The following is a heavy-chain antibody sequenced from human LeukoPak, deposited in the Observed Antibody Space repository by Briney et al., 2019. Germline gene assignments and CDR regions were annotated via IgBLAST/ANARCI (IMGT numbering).Heavy chain of an antibody. D-gene: IGHD3-22*01. Sequence: ASVKVSCKASGYTFTGYYMHWVRQAPGQGLVWMGRINPNSGGTNYAQKFQGRVTMTRDTSISTAYMELSRLRSDDTAVYYCARDLFITMIVVVTKDAFDIWGQGTMVTVSS. CDR3: ARDLFITMIVVVTKDAFDI. J-gene: IGHJ3*02. V-gene: IGHV1-2*06. CDR2: INPNSGGT. CDR1: GYTFTGYY.